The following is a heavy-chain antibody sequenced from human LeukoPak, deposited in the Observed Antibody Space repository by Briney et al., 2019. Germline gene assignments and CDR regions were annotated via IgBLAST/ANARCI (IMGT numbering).Heavy chain of an antibody. CDR3: ARDPSEASHPYYFDF. Sequence: GGSLRLSCAASGFTFSTYWMSWVRQAPGKGLEWVSSISSSGRYIHYADSVKGRFTISRDNAENSLSLQIISLRDEDTAVYSCARDPSEASHPYYFDFWGRGTLVTVSS. CDR1: GFTFSTYW. J-gene: IGHJ4*02. CDR2: ISSSGRYI. V-gene: IGHV3-21*01.